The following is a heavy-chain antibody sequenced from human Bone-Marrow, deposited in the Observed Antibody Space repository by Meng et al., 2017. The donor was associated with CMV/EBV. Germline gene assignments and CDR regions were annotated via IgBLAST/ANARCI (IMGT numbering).Heavy chain of an antibody. J-gene: IGHJ6*02. CDR1: GYSISSGYY. Sequence: GSLRLSCTVSGYSISSGYYWGWIRQPPGKGLEWIGSIYYSGSTYYNPSLKSRVTISVDTSKNQFSLKLSSVTAADTAVYYCPYGRYYYYYGMDVWGQGTTVTFSS. CDR2: IYYSGST. CDR3: PYGRYYYYYGMDV. V-gene: IGHV4-38-2*02. D-gene: IGHD1-14*01.